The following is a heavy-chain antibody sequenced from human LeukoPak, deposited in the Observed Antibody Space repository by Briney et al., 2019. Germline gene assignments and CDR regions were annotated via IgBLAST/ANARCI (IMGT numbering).Heavy chain of an antibody. D-gene: IGHD1-1*01. CDR3: ARRTGEGFFDY. CDR2: IYGGGDT. Sequence: GGSLRLSCAASGITVSSNYMTWVRQAPGKGLEWLSVIYGGGDTYYADSVKGRFTISRGNSKNTLFLQMNSLRAEDTAVYYCARRTGEGFFDYWGQGTLVTVSS. CDR1: GITVSSNY. J-gene: IGHJ4*02. V-gene: IGHV3-66*01.